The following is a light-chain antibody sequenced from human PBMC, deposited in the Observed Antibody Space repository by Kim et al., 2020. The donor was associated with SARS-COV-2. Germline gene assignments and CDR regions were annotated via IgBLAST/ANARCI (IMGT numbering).Light chain of an antibody. Sequence: SASTGDRVTITWRASQGISSYLAWYQQKPGKAPKLLIYAASTLQSGVPSRFSGSGSGTDFTLTISCLQSEDFATYYCQQYYSNPYTFGQGTKLEI. CDR2: AAS. V-gene: IGKV1-8*01. CDR1: QGISSY. CDR3: QQYYSNPYT. J-gene: IGKJ2*01.